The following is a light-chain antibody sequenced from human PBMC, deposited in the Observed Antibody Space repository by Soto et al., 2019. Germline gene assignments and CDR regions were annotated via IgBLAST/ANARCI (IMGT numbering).Light chain of an antibody. J-gene: IGLJ2*01. CDR1: SSKIGSNT. CDR3: AAWDDSLNGPV. V-gene: IGLV1-44*01. CDR2: GNN. Sequence: QSVLTQPPSASGTPGQRVTISCSGSSSKIGSNTVNWYQQLPGAAPKLLIYGNNQRPSGIPDPFSGSKSGTSASLAISGLHSEDEADYYCAAWDDSLNGPVFGGGTKLTVL.